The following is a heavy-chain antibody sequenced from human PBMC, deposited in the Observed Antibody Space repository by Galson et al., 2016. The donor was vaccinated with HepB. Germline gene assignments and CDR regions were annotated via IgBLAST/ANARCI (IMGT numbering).Heavy chain of an antibody. CDR1: GFTFNVYG. CDR3: AKGDYDVLGWSDH. Sequence: SLRLSCAASGFTFNVYGMHWVRQAPGKGLEWVASISHDGSNSYHVDSVKGRFTISRDNFKSTLYLEMNSLRDEDTAICYCAKGDYDVLGWSDHWGQGTLVTVSS. D-gene: IGHD3-9*01. V-gene: IGHV3-30*18. CDR2: ISHDGSNS. J-gene: IGHJ5*02.